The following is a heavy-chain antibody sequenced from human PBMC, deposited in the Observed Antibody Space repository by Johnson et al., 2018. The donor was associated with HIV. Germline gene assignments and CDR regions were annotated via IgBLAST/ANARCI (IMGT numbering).Heavy chain of an antibody. D-gene: IGHD6-19*01. CDR3: ARGNGLHSSGDDAFDI. J-gene: IGHJ3*02. V-gene: IGHV3-13*01. CDR2: ICTAGDT. Sequence: VKLVESGGGLVQPGGSLRLSCAASGFTFSSYAMHWVRQATGKGLEWVSAICTAGDTYYPGSVKGRFTISRENAKNSLYLQMNSLRAGDTAVYYCARGNGLHSSGDDAFDIWGQGTMVTVSS. CDR1: GFTFSSYA.